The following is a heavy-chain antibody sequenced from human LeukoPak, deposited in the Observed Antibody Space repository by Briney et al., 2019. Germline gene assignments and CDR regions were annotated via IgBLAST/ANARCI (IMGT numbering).Heavy chain of an antibody. Sequence: ASVKVSCKASGYTFTGYYMHWVRQAPGQGLEWMGWINPNSGGTNYAQKLQGRVTMTTDTSTSTAYMELRSLRSDDTAVYYCARGTITMVRGVISYYYYYMDVWGKGTTVTVSS. J-gene: IGHJ6*03. CDR1: GYTFTGYY. D-gene: IGHD3-10*01. CDR2: INPNSGGT. V-gene: IGHV1-2*02. CDR3: ARGTITMVRGVISYYYYYMDV.